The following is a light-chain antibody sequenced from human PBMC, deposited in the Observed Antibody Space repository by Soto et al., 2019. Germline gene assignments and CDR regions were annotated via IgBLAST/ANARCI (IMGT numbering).Light chain of an antibody. Sequence: QSALTQPASVSGSPGQSITISCTGTSSDVGGYNYVSWYQQHPGKAPKLMIYEVSTRPSGVSNRFSGSKSGNTASLTISGLQADDEADYYCSSYTSSSTPDVFATGTKLTVL. CDR2: EVS. CDR1: SSDVGGYNY. V-gene: IGLV2-14*01. J-gene: IGLJ1*01. CDR3: SSYTSSSTPDV.